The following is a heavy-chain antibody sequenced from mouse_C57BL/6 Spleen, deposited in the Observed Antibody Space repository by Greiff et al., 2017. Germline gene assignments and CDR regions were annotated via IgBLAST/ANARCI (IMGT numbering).Heavy chain of an antibody. V-gene: IGHV1-62-2*01. CDR2: FYPGSGSI. Sequence: QVQLQQSGAELVKPGASVKLSCKASGYTFTEYTIHWVKQRSGQGLEWIGWFYPGSGSIKYNEKFKDKDTLTADKSSSAVYMEHSRLTSEDSAVYVCATHGYYYGSSAWFAYWGQGTLVTVSA. CDR1: GYTFTEYT. CDR3: ATHGYYYGSSAWFAY. J-gene: IGHJ3*01. D-gene: IGHD1-1*01.